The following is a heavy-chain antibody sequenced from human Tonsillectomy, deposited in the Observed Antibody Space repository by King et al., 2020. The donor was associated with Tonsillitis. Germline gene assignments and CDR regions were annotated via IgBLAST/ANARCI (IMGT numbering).Heavy chain of an antibody. J-gene: IGHJ4*02. Sequence: EVQLVESGGGLVQPGGSLRLSCAASGFTFSSYAMSWVRQAPGKGLEWVSAISVSGVSPSYADSVKGRFTISRDNSKNTLYLQMNSLRAEETAVYYCAKATGGNYDSSGYYYWGQGTLVTVSS. D-gene: IGHD3-22*01. CDR1: GFTFSSYA. CDR3: AKATGGNYDSSGYYY. V-gene: IGHV3-23*04. CDR2: ISVSGVSP.